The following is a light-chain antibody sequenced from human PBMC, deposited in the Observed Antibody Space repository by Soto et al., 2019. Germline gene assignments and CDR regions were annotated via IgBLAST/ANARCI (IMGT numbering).Light chain of an antibody. CDR1: QTISSW. Sequence: DIQMTQCPSSVSASVGDRVTITCRASQTISSWLAWYQQKPGKAPKLLIYKASTLKSGVPSRFSGSGSGTEFTLTISSLQPDDFATYYCQHYNSYSEAFGQGTKVDIK. J-gene: IGKJ1*01. CDR2: KAS. CDR3: QHYNSYSEA. V-gene: IGKV1-5*03.